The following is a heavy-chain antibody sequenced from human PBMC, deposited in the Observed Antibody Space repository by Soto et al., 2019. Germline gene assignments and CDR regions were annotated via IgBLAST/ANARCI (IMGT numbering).Heavy chain of an antibody. V-gene: IGHV4-61*01. CDR1: GVSVSSGSYY. D-gene: IGHD4-17*01. CDR2: IYYSGST. CDR3: ARLDDYGDYYFDY. Sequence: SETLSLTCTVSGVSVSSGSYYWSWIRQPPGKGLEWIGYIYYSGSTNYNPSLKSRVTISVDTSKNQFSLKLSSVTAADTAVYYCARLDDYGDYYFDYWGQGTLVTVSS. J-gene: IGHJ4*02.